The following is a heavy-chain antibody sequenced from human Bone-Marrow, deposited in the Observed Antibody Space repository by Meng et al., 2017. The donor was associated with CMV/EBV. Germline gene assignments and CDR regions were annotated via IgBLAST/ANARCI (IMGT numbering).Heavy chain of an antibody. CDR2: ISSSSSYI. V-gene: IGHV3-21*01. D-gene: IGHD1-26*01. J-gene: IGHJ4*02. CDR1: GFTFSSYS. Sequence: GGSLRLSCAASGFTFSSYSMNWVRQAPGKGLEWVSSISSSSSYIYYADSVKGRFTISRDNAKNSLYLQMNSLRAEDTAVYYCARQPSVGAQYYFDYWGQGTLVTVSS. CDR3: ARQPSVGAQYYFDY.